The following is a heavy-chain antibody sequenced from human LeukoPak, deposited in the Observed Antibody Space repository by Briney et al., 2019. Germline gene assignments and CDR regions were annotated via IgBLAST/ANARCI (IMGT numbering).Heavy chain of an antibody. CDR3: ARAPQWELLGWFDP. V-gene: IGHV3-66*01. J-gene: IGHJ5*02. D-gene: IGHD1-26*01. CDR2: IYSGGST. Sequence: GGSLRLSCAASGFTVSSNYMSWVRQAPGKGLEWVSVIYSGGSTYYADSVKGRFTISRDNSKNTLYLQMNSLRAEDTAVYYCARAPQWELLGWFDPWGQGTLVTVSS. CDR1: GFTVSSNY.